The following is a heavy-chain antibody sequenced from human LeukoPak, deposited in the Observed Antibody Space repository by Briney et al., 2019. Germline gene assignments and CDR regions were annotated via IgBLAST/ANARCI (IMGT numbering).Heavy chain of an antibody. CDR3: ARAPYEDIVVVPAAPKDAFDI. V-gene: IGHV4-61*02. CDR1: GGSISRGSYY. J-gene: IGHJ3*02. D-gene: IGHD2-2*01. CDR2: IYTSGST. Sequence: SETLSLTCVVSGGSISRGSYYWNWIRQPAGKGLEWIGRIYTSGSTNYNPSLKSRVTISVDTSKNQFSLKLSSVTAADTAVYYCARAPYEDIVVVPAAPKDAFDIWGQGTMVTVSS.